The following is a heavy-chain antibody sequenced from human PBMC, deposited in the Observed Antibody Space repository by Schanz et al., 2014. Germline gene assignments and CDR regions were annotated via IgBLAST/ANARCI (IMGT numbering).Heavy chain of an antibody. D-gene: IGHD3-16*02. V-gene: IGHV3-74*01. J-gene: IGHJ3*02. CDR3: TRSYYDFSWGSYRFRAFDT. Sequence: EVKLVESGGGAVRPGGSLRLSCAASGFTLSSYWIHWVRQVPGKGLEWVSCTNGDGTNAKYADSVKGRFTISRDNAKKTLSLQMISLRAEDTAIYFCTRSYYDFSWGSYRFRAFDTWGQGTTVIVSS. CDR2: TNGDGTNA. CDR1: GFTLSSYW.